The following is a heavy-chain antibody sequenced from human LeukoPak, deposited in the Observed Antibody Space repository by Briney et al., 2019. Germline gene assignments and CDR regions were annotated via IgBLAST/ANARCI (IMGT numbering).Heavy chain of an antibody. CDR3: AKGSRYGSGSHFDN. CDR1: GFTFSDYY. V-gene: IGHV3-11*01. D-gene: IGHD3-10*01. Sequence: GGSLRLSCAASGFTFSDYYMSWIRQAPGKGLECVAYMSSHALNIYSADSVKGRFTISRDYAKNSLYLQMDSLRAEDTAVYFCAKGSRYGSGSHFDNWGQGALVTVSS. CDR2: MSSHALNI. J-gene: IGHJ4*02.